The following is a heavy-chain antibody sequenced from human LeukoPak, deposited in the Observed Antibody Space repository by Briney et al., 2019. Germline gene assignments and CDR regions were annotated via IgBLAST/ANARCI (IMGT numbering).Heavy chain of an antibody. Sequence: GASVKVSCKASGYTFTSYAMHWVRQAPGQRLEWMGWINQGNGKTKYSQKFQGRVTITRDTSASTAYMELSSLRSEDTAVYYCARESVIAVDYWGQGTLVTVSS. J-gene: IGHJ4*02. CDR1: GYTFTSYA. CDR3: ARESVIAVDY. CDR2: INQGNGKT. V-gene: IGHV1-3*01. D-gene: IGHD2-21*01.